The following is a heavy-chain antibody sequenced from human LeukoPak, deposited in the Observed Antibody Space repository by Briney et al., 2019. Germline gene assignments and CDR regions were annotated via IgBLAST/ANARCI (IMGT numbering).Heavy chain of an antibody. CDR3: ARGPRAYYYYYMDV. Sequence: TSETLSLTCTVSGGSISSGDYYWSWIRQPPGKGLEWIGYIYYSGSTYYNPSLKSRVTISVDTSKNQFSLKLSSVTAADTAVYYCARGPRAYYYYYMDVWGKGTTVTVSS. V-gene: IGHV4-30-4*08. J-gene: IGHJ6*03. CDR1: GGSISSGDYY. CDR2: IYYSGST.